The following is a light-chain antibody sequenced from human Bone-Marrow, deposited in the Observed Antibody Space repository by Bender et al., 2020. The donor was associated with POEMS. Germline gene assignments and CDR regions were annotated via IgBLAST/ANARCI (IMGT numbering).Light chain of an antibody. J-gene: IGLJ2*01. CDR3: QSYDRRLSVV. Sequence: QSVLTQPPSASGTPGQRVSISCSGGRSNIGNHGVNWYQQLPGEAPKLLIYYDDLLTPGVSDRFSASKSGTSASLAITGLRAEDEADYYCQSYDRRLSVVFGGGTKLTVL. V-gene: IGLV1-36*01. CDR1: RSNIGNHG. CDR2: YDD.